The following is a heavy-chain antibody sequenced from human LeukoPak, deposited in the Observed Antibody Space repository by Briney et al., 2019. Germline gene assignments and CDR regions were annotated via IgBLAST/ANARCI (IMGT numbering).Heavy chain of an antibody. J-gene: IGHJ4*02. CDR1: GYTFAGYY. D-gene: IGHD4-23*01. CDR2: INPNSGGT. Sequence: ASVKVSCKASGYTFAGYYMHWVRQAPGQGLEWMGWINPNSGGTNYAQKFQGRVTMTRDTSISTAYMEPSRLRSDDTAVYYCARDRSTVVTLLDYWGQGTLVTVSS. V-gene: IGHV1-2*02. CDR3: ARDRSTVVTLLDY.